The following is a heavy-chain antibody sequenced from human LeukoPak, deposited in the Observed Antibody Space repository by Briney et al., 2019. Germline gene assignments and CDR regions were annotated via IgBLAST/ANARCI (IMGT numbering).Heavy chain of an antibody. J-gene: IGHJ2*01. CDR1: GFTFDDYA. CDR2: ISWNSGSI. V-gene: IGHV3-9*01. CDR3: AKDMSPEYSYAYFDL. Sequence: GGSLRLSCAASGFTFDDYAMHWVRQAPGKGLEWVSGISWNSGSIGYADSVKGRFTISRDNAKDSLYLQMNSLRAEDTALYYCAKDMSPEYSYAYFDLWGRGTLVTVSS. D-gene: IGHD5-18*01.